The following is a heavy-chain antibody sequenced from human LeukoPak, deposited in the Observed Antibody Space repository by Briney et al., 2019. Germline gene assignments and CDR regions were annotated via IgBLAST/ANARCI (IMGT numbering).Heavy chain of an antibody. D-gene: IGHD2-21*02. CDR3: ATDPILAYCGGDCYRDY. V-gene: IGHV1-24*01. J-gene: IGHJ4*02. CDR2: FDPEDGET. CDR1: GYTLTELS. Sequence: AAVKLSCKVSGYTLTELSMHWERQAPGKGLEWMGGFDPEDGETIYAQKFQGRVTMTEDTSTDTAYMELSSLRSEDTAVYYCATDPILAYCGGDCYRDYWGQGTLVTVSS.